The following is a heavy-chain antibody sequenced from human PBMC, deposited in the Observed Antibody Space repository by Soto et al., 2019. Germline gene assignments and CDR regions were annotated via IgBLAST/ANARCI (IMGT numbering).Heavy chain of an antibody. J-gene: IGHJ6*03. Sequence: GGSLRLSCAASGFTFSSYGMHWVRQAPGKGLEWVAVISYDGSNKYYADSVKGRFTISRDNSKNTLYLQMNSLRAEDMAVYYCAKGPYYYYYMDVWGKGTTVTVSS. CDR2: ISYDGSNK. CDR1: GFTFSSYG. CDR3: AKGPYYYYYMDV. V-gene: IGHV3-30*18.